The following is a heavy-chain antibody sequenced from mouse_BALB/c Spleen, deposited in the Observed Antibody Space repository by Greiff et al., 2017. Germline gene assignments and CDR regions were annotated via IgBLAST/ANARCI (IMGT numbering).Heavy chain of an antibody. V-gene: IGHV5-4*02. CDR3: ARTSYDYGDYYAMDY. Sequence: EVHLVESGGGLVKPGGSLKLSCAASGFTFSDYYMYWVRQTPEKRLEWVATISDGGSYTYYPDSVKGRFTISRDNAKNNLYLQMSSLKSEDTAMYYCARTSYDYGDYYAMDYWGQGTSVTVSS. CDR1: GFTFSDYY. CDR2: ISDGGSYT. D-gene: IGHD2-4*01. J-gene: IGHJ4*01.